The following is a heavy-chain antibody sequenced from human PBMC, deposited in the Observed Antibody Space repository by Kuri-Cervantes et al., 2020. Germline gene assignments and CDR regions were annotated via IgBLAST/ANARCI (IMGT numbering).Heavy chain of an antibody. CDR2: IYYSGST. Sequence: SETLSLTCTVSGGSISSYYWSWIRQPPGKGLEWIGYIYYSGSTNYNPSLKSRVTISVDTSKNQFSLKLSSVTAADTAVYYCASDAVGTWAPRFDYWGQGTLVTVSS. CDR3: ASDAVGTWAPRFDY. J-gene: IGHJ4*02. CDR1: GGSISSYY. V-gene: IGHV4-59*01. D-gene: IGHD1-26*01.